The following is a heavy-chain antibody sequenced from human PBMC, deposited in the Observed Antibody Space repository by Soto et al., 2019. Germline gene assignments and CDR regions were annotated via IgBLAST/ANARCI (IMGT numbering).Heavy chain of an antibody. CDR3: ARIHLTSGYDILTGYNHYFDY. CDR2: IFSNDEK. D-gene: IGHD3-9*01. CDR1: GFSLSNARMG. J-gene: IGHJ4*02. Sequence: QVTLKESGPVLVKPTETLTLTCTVSGFSLSNARMGVSWIRQPPGKALAWLAHIFSNDEKSYSTSLKSRLTISKDTSKSQVVLTMTNLDPVDTATYYCARIHLTSGYDILTGYNHYFDYWGQGTLVTVSS. V-gene: IGHV2-26*01.